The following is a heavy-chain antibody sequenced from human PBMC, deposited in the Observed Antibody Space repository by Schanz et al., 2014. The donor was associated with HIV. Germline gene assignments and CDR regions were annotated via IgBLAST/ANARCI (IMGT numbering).Heavy chain of an antibody. CDR3: ANEEVPNDY. Sequence: VPLVESGGGVVQPGRSLRLSCAASGFTFSSYAMHWVRQAPGKGLEWVSAISSGNRYIYYADSVKGRFTISRDNAKNSLYLQMNSLRAEDTAVYYCANEEVPNDYWGQGTLVTVSS. CDR2: ISSGNRYI. J-gene: IGHJ4*02. V-gene: IGHV3-21*04. CDR1: GFTFSSYA.